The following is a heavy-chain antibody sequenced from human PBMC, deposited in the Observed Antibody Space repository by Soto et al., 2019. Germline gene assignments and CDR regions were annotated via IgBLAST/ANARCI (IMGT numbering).Heavy chain of an antibody. J-gene: IGHJ4*02. CDR2: IYSGGST. Sequence: PGGSLRLSCAASGVTVSSNYMSWVRQAPGKGLEWVSVIYSGGSTYYADSVKGRFTISRDNSKNTLYLQMNSLRAEDTAVYYCARHGYTYGGGYFDSWGQGTLVTLSS. CDR1: GVTVSSNY. CDR3: ARHGYTYGGGYFDS. D-gene: IGHD5-18*01. V-gene: IGHV3-66*04.